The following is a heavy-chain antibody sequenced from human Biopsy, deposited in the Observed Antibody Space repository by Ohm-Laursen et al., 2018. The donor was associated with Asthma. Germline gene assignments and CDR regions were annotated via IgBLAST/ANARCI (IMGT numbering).Heavy chain of an antibody. CDR2: HDHEEGGT. V-gene: IGHV1-24*01. Sequence: SSVKVSCKVSGYSLTDLSMHWVRQAPGQGLGWMGGHDHEEGGTENARRFQGRVTMTEDTSTDTAYMELSSLSSDDTAVYYCASDFPKDYVRCNFQFWGQGTPVTVSS. CDR1: GYSLTDLS. J-gene: IGHJ4*02. CDR3: ASDFPKDYVRCNFQF. D-gene: IGHD4-17*01.